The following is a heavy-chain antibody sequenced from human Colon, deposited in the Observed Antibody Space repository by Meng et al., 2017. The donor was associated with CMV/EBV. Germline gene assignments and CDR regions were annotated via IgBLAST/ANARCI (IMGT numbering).Heavy chain of an antibody. CDR2: IYNSGST. CDR1: GGSFTTNSYF. Sequence: HLQLGGSGPGLVKPSGTLSLTCSVSGGSFTTNSYFWAWIRQPPGKGLEYIGSIYNSGSTYYNASLKSRVTMSVDTSKNQFSLKLSSVTAADTAKYYCARGVLNFFDYWGQGTLVTVSS. V-gene: IGHV4-39*07. D-gene: IGHD3-10*01. J-gene: IGHJ4*02. CDR3: ARGVLNFFDY.